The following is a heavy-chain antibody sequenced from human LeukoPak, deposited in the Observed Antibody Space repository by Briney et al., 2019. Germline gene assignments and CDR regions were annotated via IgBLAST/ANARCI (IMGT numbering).Heavy chain of an antibody. D-gene: IGHD6-19*01. CDR2: ISAYNVNT. CDR1: GYTFISYG. CDR3: ARVLAVAGSNWFDP. V-gene: IGHV1-18*01. Sequence: ASVNVSCTASGYTFISYGISWVRQAPGQGLEWMGWISAYNVNTNYAQKLQGRVTMTTDTSTSTAYMELRSLRSDDTAVYYCARVLAVAGSNWFDPWGQGTLVTVSS. J-gene: IGHJ5*02.